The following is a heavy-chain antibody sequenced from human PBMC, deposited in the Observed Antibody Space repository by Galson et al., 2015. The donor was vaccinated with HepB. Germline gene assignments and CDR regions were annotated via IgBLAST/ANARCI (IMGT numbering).Heavy chain of an antibody. CDR2: IYWDDDK. CDR1: GFSLSTSGVG. Sequence: PALVKPTQTLTLTCTFSGFSLSTSGVGVGWIRQPPGKALEWLALIYWDDDKRYSPSLKSRLTITKDTSKNQVVLTMTNMDPVDTATYYCAHSPQYLWFGEPPYNWFDPWGQGTLVTVSS. D-gene: IGHD3-10*01. V-gene: IGHV2-5*02. J-gene: IGHJ5*02. CDR3: AHSPQYLWFGEPPYNWFDP.